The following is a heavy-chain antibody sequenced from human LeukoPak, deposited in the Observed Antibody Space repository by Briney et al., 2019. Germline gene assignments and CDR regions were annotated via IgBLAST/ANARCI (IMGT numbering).Heavy chain of an antibody. Sequence: PGGSLRLSCSASGFTFSSYAMHWVRQAPGKGLEWVSSISSSSSYIYYADSVKGRFTISRDNAKNSLYLQMNSLRAEDTAVYYCARDHFSLPAAAGTGASDSYYYGMDVWGQGTTVTVSS. CDR3: ARDHFSLPAAAGTGASDSYYYGMDV. V-gene: IGHV3-21*01. J-gene: IGHJ6*02. CDR1: GFTFSSYA. D-gene: IGHD6-13*01. CDR2: ISSSSSYI.